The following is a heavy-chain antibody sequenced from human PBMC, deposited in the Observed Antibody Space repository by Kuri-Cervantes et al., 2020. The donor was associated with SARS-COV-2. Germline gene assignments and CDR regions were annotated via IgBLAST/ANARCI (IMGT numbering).Heavy chain of an antibody. CDR2: FDPEDGET. V-gene: IGHV1-24*01. J-gene: IGHJ4*02. D-gene: IGHD5-18*01. Sequence: ASVKVSCKVSGYTLTELSMHWVRQAPGKGLEWMGGFDPEDGETIYAQKFQGRVTMTEDTSTDTAYMELSSLGSEDTAVYYCATDSVFLRGYSYGYSIWGQGTLVTVSS. CDR3: ATDSVFLRGYSYGYSI. CDR1: GYTLTELS.